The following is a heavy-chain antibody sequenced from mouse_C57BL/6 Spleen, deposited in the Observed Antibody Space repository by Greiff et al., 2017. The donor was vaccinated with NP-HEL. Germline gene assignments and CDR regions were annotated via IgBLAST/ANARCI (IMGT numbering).Heavy chain of an antibody. Sequence: EVQLQQSGPELVKPGASVKISCKASGYTFTDYYMNWVKQSHGKSLEWIGDINPNNGGTSYNQKFKGKATLTVDKSSSTAYMALRSLTSEDSAVYYCARSDGSSFYAMDYWGQGTSVTVSS. J-gene: IGHJ4*01. CDR1: GYTFTDYY. CDR2: INPNNGGT. CDR3: ARSDGSSFYAMDY. D-gene: IGHD1-1*01. V-gene: IGHV1-26*01.